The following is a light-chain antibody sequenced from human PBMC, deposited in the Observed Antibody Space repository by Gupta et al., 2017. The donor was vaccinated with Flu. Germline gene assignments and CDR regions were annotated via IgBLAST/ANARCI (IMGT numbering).Light chain of an antibody. V-gene: IGKV3-20*01. CDR1: QNINNKY. CDR2: GAS. Sequence: ATLYLSPGYRAALSCRASQNINNKYLAWYQQKPGQAPRLLIHGASTRATGIPDRFSGSGSGTDFILVISRLEPEDFAVYFCHHYCNSPVTFGGGTKVAV. J-gene: IGKJ4*01. CDR3: HHYCNSPVT.